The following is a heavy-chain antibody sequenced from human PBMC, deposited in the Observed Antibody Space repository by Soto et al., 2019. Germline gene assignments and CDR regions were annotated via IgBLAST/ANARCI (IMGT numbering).Heavy chain of an antibody. D-gene: IGHD6-6*01. Sequence: GGSLRLSCAASGFTFSSYAMHWVRQAPGKGLEWVAVISYDGSNKYYADSVKGRFTISRDNSKNTLYLQMNSLRAEDTAVYYCVRIAAPKSTLFDYWGQGTLVTVSS. V-gene: IGHV3-30-3*01. CDR1: GFTFSSYA. CDR2: ISYDGSNK. J-gene: IGHJ4*02. CDR3: VRIAAPKSTLFDY.